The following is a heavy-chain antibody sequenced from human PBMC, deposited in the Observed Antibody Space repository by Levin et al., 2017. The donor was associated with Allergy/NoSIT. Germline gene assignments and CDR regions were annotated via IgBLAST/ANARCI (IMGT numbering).Heavy chain of an antibody. J-gene: IGHJ6*02. CDR3: VRSRPLVVAITQYYYGMDV. Sequence: GESLKISCKGSGYSFTSYWIGWVRQMPGKGLEWMGIINPGDSDTRYSPSFQGQVTISVDKSISTAYLHWRSLMASDTAMYYCVRSRPLVVAITQYYYGMDVWGQGTTVTVSS. CDR1: GYSFTSYW. V-gene: IGHV5-51*01. CDR2: INPGDSDT. D-gene: IGHD2-21*01.